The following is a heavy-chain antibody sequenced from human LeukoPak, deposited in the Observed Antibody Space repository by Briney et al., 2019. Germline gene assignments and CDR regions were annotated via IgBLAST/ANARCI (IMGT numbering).Heavy chain of an antibody. Sequence: GASVKVSCKASGYTFTSYDINWVRQATGQGLEWMGWMNPNSGNTGYAQKFQGRVTMTRNTSISTAYMELSSLRSEDTAVYYCARPPSRVAARRGWFDPWGQGTPVTVSS. V-gene: IGHV1-8*01. CDR2: MNPNSGNT. J-gene: IGHJ5*02. D-gene: IGHD6-6*01. CDR1: GYTFTSYD. CDR3: ARPPSRVAARRGWFDP.